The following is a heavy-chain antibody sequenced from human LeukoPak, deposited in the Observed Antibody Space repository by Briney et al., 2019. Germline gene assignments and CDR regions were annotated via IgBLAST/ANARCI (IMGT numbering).Heavy chain of an antibody. CDR2: INHGGGT. CDR3: ARARVGLDY. J-gene: IGHJ4*02. Sequence: SETLSLTCAVYGGSFSGYYWSWIRQPPGKGLEWIGEINHGGGTDYNPSLKSRVTISLDTSKNQFSLRLSSVTAADTAVYYCARARVGLDYWGQGTLVTVSS. V-gene: IGHV4-34*01. CDR1: GGSFSGYY.